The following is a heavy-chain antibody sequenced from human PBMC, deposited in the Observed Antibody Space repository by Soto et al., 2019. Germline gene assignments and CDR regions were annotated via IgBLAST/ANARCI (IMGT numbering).Heavy chain of an antibody. J-gene: IGHJ6*02. CDR2: IIPIFGTA. V-gene: IGHV1-69*13. Sequence: SVKVSCKASGGTFSSYAISWVRQAPGQGLEWMGGIIPIFGTANYAQKFQGRVTITADESTSTAYMELSSLRSEDTAVYYCARTHCSGGSCYPGQGNYYYYGMDVWGQGTTVTVSS. D-gene: IGHD2-15*01. CDR3: ARTHCSGGSCYPGQGNYYYYGMDV. CDR1: GGTFSSYA.